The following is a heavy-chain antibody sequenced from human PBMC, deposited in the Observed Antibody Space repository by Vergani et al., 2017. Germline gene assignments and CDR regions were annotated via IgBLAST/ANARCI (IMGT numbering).Heavy chain of an antibody. CDR1: GGSISSYY. Sequence: QVQLQESGPGLVKPSETLSLTCTVSGGSISSYYWSWIRQPPGKGLEWIGYIYYSGSTNYNPSLKSRVTISVDTSKNQFSLKLSSVTAADTAVYYCARDRVPAAMDPNWFDPWGQGTLVTVSS. J-gene: IGHJ5*02. V-gene: IGHV4-59*12. CDR3: ARDRVPAAMDPNWFDP. D-gene: IGHD2-2*01. CDR2: IYYSGST.